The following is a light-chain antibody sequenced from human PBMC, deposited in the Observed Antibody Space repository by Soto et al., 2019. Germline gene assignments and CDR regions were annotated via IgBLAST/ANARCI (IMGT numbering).Light chain of an antibody. CDR2: AAS. CDR3: HQNSRDPPGP. V-gene: IGKV1-39*01. Sequence: DIQMTQSPSSLSASVGDRITITCRASQSITRYLNWYQQKPGFAPKLLIYAASNLQSGVPSRFSGSGSGTDFPLTISNLKPEDFATNSCHQNSRDPPGPFGKGPKVEIK. CDR1: QSITRY. J-gene: IGKJ1*01.